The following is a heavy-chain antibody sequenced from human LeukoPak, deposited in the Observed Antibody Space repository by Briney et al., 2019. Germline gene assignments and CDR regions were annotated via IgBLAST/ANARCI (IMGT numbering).Heavy chain of an antibody. CDR2: IYHSGST. D-gene: IGHD3-16*02. CDR1: GGSISSSNW. V-gene: IGHV4-4*02. Sequence: SGTLSLTCAVSGGSISSSNWWSWVRQPPGKGLEWIGEIYHSGSTNYNPSLKSRVTISVDKSKNQFSLKLSSVTAADTAVYYCARDLGGYDYVWGSYRPYYFDYWGQGTLVTVSS. J-gene: IGHJ4*02. CDR3: ARDLGGYDYVWGSYRPYYFDY.